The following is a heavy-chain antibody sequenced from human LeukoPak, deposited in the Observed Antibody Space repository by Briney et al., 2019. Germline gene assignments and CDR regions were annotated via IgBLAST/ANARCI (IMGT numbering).Heavy chain of an antibody. V-gene: IGHV4-59*01. CDR2: IYYRVTS. CDR1: GDSISTYY. Sequence: PSETLSLTSTVSGDSISTYYWSWIRQPPGQGLEWIGYIYYRVTSDYNPSLKSRVTMSVDMSTRQISLKLSSVTAADTAVYYCARAVGGDGSGSLWGPGTLVTVSS. D-gene: IGHD3-10*01. CDR3: ARAVGGDGSGSL. J-gene: IGHJ4*02.